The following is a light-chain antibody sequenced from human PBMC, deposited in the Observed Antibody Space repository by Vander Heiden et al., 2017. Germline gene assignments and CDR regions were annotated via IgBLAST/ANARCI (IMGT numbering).Light chain of an antibody. Sequence: QSVLTQPPSASGTPGQRCTISCSGSSSNIGSNTVNWYQQLPGTAPKLLIYSNNQRPSGVPDRFSGSKSGTSASLAISGLQSEDEADYYCAAWDDSLNGVVFGGGTKLTVL. CDR3: AAWDDSLNGVV. V-gene: IGLV1-44*01. J-gene: IGLJ2*01. CDR1: SSNIGSNT. CDR2: SNN.